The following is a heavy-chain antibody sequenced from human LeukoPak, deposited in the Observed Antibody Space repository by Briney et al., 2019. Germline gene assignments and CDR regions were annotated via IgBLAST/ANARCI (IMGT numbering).Heavy chain of an antibody. Sequence: GGSLRLSCAASGFTFSNYWMDWVRQSPGKGLEWVANIKEDGSDKYYVDSVKGRFTISRDSAKNSLYLQMNSLRAEDTAVYYCARDRTRQWELLRNFDYWGQGTLVTVSS. V-gene: IGHV3-7*01. D-gene: IGHD1-26*01. J-gene: IGHJ4*02. CDR3: ARDRTRQWELLRNFDY. CDR2: IKEDGSDK. CDR1: GFTFSNYW.